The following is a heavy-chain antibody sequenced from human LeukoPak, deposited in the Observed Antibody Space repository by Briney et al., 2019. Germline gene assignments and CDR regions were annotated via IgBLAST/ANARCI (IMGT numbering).Heavy chain of an antibody. D-gene: IGHD3-10*02. V-gene: IGHV3-48*03. J-gene: IGHJ6*01. CDR1: GFPLSIYE. CDR2: IRSSGSTI. CDR3: AELGITRIGGV. Sequence: PGGSLRLSRAASGFPLSIYEMNWGRQAPGKGREWGSYIRSSGSTIYYAESLRGRLTTSRDNAKNSLYLQMNSLRAEDTAVYYCAELGITRIGGVWGKGTTVTISS.